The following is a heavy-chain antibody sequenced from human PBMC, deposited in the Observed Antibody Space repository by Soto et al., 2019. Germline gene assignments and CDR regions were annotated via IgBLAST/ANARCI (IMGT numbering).Heavy chain of an antibody. Sequence: ASVKVSCKASGYTFFTYDISWVRQAPGQGLEWMGWISTYSGDTKYAQKFQGRVTMTTDTSTTTAYLELRSLRTDDTAVYYCARHHGPTTSENWFDPWGQGTLVTVSS. D-gene: IGHD5-12*01. V-gene: IGHV1-18*01. CDR1: GYTFFTYD. J-gene: IGHJ5*02. CDR3: ARHHGPTTSENWFDP. CDR2: ISTYSGDT.